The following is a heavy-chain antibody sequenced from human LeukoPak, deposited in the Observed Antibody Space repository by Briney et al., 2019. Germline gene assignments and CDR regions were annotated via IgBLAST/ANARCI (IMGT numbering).Heavy chain of an antibody. J-gene: IGHJ4*02. CDR2: INPNSGGT. CDR1: GYTFTGYY. D-gene: IGHD5-12*01. Sequence: ASVKVSCKASGYTFTGYYMHGVRQAPGQGLEWVGWINPNSGGTNYAQNFQGRVTMTRDTSISTAYMELSRLRSDDTAVYYCARVDGGYVYYFDYWGQGNLVTVSS. V-gene: IGHV1-2*02. CDR3: ARVDGGYVYYFDY.